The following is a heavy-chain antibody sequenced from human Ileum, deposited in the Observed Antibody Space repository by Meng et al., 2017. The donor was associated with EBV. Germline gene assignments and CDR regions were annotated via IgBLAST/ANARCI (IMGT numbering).Heavy chain of an antibody. CDR1: GASITESNA. D-gene: IGHD5-18*01. CDR2: IYHSGGT. CDR3: ARWAFIYSYGFDH. V-gene: IGHV4-4*02. Sequence: QLELQESGPGLVKPSETLSLTCAVSGASITESNAWSWVRQPPGKGLEWIGEIYHSGGTNYNPSLKSRVTISVDKSKNQISLKLNSVTAADTAVYYCARWAFIYSYGFDHWGQGTLVTVSS. J-gene: IGHJ4*02.